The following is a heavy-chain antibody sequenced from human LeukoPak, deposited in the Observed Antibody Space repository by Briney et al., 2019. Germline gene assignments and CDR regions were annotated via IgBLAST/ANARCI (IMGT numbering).Heavy chain of an antibody. CDR3: ASDRLYGSGSYYIDY. CDR2: INAGNGNT. D-gene: IGHD3-10*01. V-gene: IGHV1-3*01. J-gene: IGHJ4*02. Sequence: ASVKVSCKASGYTFTNYAMHWVRQAPGQRLEWMGWINAGNGNTKYSQKFQGRVTITRDTSASTAYMELSSLRSEDTAVYYCASDRLYGSGSYYIDYWGQGTLVTVSS. CDR1: GYTFTNYA.